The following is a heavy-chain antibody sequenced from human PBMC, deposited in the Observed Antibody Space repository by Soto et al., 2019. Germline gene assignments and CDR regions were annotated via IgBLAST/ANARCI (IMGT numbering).Heavy chain of an antibody. CDR3: ARVPSGDNYYYYYGMDV. CDR1: GGTFSSYA. Sequence: SVKVSCKASGGTFSSYAISWVRQAPGQGLEWMGGIIPIFGTANYAQKFQGRVTITADESTSTAYMELSSLRSEDTAVYYCARVPSGDNYYYYYGMDVWGQGTTVTVSS. CDR2: IIPIFGTA. D-gene: IGHD2-21*02. J-gene: IGHJ6*02. V-gene: IGHV1-69*13.